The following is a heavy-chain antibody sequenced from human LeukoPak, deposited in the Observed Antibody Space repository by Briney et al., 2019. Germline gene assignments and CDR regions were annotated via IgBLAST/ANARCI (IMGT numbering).Heavy chain of an antibody. CDR3: ARGVVAAPTNFDY. Sequence: SETLSLTCTVSGGSISSYYWSWIRQPAGKGLEWIGHIYYSGCTNYNPSLKSRVTISVDTSKNHFSLKLSSMTAADTAVYYCARGVVAAPTNFDYWGQGTLVTVSS. CDR2: IYYSGCT. V-gene: IGHV4-59*01. J-gene: IGHJ4*02. CDR1: GGSISSYY. D-gene: IGHD2-15*01.